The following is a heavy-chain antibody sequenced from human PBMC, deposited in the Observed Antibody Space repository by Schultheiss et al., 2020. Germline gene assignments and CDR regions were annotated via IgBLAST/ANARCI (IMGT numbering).Heavy chain of an antibody. J-gene: IGHJ4*02. CDR1: GFTFSSYS. Sequence: GESLKISCAASGFTFSSYSMNWVRQAPGKGLEWVSSISSSSSYIYYADSVKGRFTISRDNAKNSLYLQMNSLRAEDTAVYYCARGRGFTTLDYWGQGTLVTVSS. D-gene: IGHD1-14*01. CDR3: ARGRGFTTLDY. CDR2: ISSSSSYI. V-gene: IGHV3-21*01.